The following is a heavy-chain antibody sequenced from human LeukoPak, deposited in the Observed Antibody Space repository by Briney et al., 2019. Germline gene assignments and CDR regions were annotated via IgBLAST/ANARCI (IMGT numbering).Heavy chain of an antibody. CDR2: ISSSSVDK. J-gene: IGHJ4*02. D-gene: IGHD3-10*01. Sequence: LTGGSLRLSCAASGFTFSNAWMSWVRQAPGKGLEWVSGISSSSVDKHYADSVKGRFRVSRDNSKSTLYLEMNSLRTEDTAFYFCASGTYRLGDYWGQGTLVAVSS. V-gene: IGHV3-23*01. CDR3: ASGTYRLGDY. CDR1: GFTFSNAW.